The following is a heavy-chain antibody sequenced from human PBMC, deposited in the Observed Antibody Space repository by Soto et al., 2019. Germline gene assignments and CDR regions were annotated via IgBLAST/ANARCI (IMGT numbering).Heavy chain of an antibody. V-gene: IGHV1-8*01. CDR3: ARGNIFRYCSGGSCYGRYFDL. Sequence: GASVKVSCKASGYTFTSYDINCVRQATGQVLEWMGWMNPNSGNTGYAQKFQGRVTMTRNTSISTAYMELSSLRSEDTAVYYCARGNIFRYCSGGSCYGRYFDLWGRGTLVTVSS. J-gene: IGHJ2*01. D-gene: IGHD2-15*01. CDR1: GYTFTSYD. CDR2: MNPNSGNT.